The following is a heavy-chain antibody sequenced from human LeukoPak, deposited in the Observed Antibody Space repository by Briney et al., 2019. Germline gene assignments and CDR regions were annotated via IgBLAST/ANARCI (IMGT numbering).Heavy chain of an antibody. CDR3: ARVNYDTLTGYYRLDY. Sequence: SETLSLTCTVSGGSISSYYWSWIRQPPGKGLEWVGYIYYSGSTNYNPSLKSRVTISVDTSKNQFSLKLSSVTAADTAVYYCARVNYDTLTGYYRLDYWGQGTLATVSS. CDR2: IYYSGST. D-gene: IGHD3-9*01. V-gene: IGHV4-59*01. J-gene: IGHJ4*02. CDR1: GGSISSYY.